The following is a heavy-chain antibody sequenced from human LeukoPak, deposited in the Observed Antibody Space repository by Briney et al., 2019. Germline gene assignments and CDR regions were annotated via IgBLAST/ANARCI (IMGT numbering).Heavy chain of an antibody. Sequence: GRSLRLSCAASGFPFSSYWMHWVRQSPGKGLVWVSLINSDGTTTTYADSVKGRFTISRDNAKTTVYLQMNSLRAEDTAVYYCARESYGLDVWGQGTTVTVSS. V-gene: IGHV3-74*01. CDR1: GFPFSSYW. CDR2: INSDGTTT. CDR3: ARESYGLDV. J-gene: IGHJ6*02.